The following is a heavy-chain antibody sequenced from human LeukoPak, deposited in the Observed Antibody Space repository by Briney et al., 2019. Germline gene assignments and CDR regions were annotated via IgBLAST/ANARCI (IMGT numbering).Heavy chain of an antibody. J-gene: IGHJ2*01. Sequence: SGTLSLTCTVSGGSISSGSYYWSWIRQPAGKGLEWIGRIYTSGSTNYNPSLKSRVTISVDTSKNQFSLKLSSVTAADTAVYYCARGPPVYFDLWGRGTLVTVSS. CDR2: IYTSGST. CDR1: GGSISSGSYY. CDR3: ARGPPVYFDL. V-gene: IGHV4-61*02.